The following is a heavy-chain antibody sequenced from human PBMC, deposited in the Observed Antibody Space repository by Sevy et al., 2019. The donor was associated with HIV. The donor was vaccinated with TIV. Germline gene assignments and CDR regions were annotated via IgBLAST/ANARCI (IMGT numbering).Heavy chain of an antibody. J-gene: IGHJ4*02. Sequence: GGSLRLSCAASGFTFSSYSMNWVRQAPGKGLEWVSYISSSSSNIYYADSVKGRFTISRDNAKNSLYLQMNSLRDDDRAVYYCAKAENSSGWTNRKYYFDYWGQGTLVTVSS. CDR3: AKAENSSGWTNRKYYFDY. CDR1: GFTFSSYS. V-gene: IGHV3-48*02. D-gene: IGHD6-19*01. CDR2: ISSSSSNI.